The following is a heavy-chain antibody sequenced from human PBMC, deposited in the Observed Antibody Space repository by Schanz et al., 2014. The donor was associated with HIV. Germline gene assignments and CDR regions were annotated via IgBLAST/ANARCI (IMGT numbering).Heavy chain of an antibody. J-gene: IGHJ5*02. CDR3: ARGANCSGGSCPPRWFDP. V-gene: IGHV1-69*01. Sequence: QVQLVQSGAEVKKPGASVKVSCKASGYTFTGYYMHWVRQAPGHGPEWMGGIIPILGTTNYAQSLRGRVTITADGSTTTAYMELTSLRYEDTAVYYCARGANCSGGSCPPRWFDPWGQGTLVTVSS. CDR1: GYTFTGYY. D-gene: IGHD2-15*01. CDR2: IIPILGTT.